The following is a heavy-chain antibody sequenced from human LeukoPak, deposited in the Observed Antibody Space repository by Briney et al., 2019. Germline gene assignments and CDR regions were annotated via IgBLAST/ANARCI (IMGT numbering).Heavy chain of an antibody. CDR3: ARGSDFWSGYYPCDI. D-gene: IGHD3-3*01. CDR1: GGSISSYY. Sequence: PSETLSLTCTVSGGSISSYYWSWIRQPPGKGLEWIGYIYYSGSTNYNPSLKSRVTISVDTSKNQFSRELSSVSAADTAVYYCARGSDFWSGYYPCDIWGQGTMVTVSS. V-gene: IGHV4-59*01. J-gene: IGHJ3*02. CDR2: IYYSGST.